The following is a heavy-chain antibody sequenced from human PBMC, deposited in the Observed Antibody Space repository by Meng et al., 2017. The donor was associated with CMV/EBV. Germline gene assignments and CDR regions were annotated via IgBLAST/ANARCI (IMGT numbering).Heavy chain of an antibody. D-gene: IGHD1-26*01. CDR1: GFTFDDYA. Sequence: SLKISCAASGFTFDDYAMHWVRQAPGKGLEWVSGISWNSGSIGYADSVKGRFTISRDNAKNSLYLQMNSLRAEDTAVYYCARVGDGSLGIVGATSGPYYYYGMDVWGQGTTVTVSS. J-gene: IGHJ6*02. CDR3: ARVGDGSLGIVGATSGPYYYYGMDV. CDR2: ISWNSGSI. V-gene: IGHV3-9*01.